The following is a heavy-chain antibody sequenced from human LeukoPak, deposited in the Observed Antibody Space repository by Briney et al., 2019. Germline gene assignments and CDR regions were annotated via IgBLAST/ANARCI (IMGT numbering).Heavy chain of an antibody. D-gene: IGHD3-10*01. CDR1: GGTFSGYA. J-gene: IGHJ4*02. V-gene: IGHV1-69*13. CDR3: AGDYYGSGSYYNQEYYFDY. Sequence: SVKVSCKASGGTFSGYAISWVRQAPGQGLEWMGGIIPIFGTANYAQKFQGRVTITADESTSTAYMELSSLRSEDTVVYYCAGDYYGSGSYYNQEYYFDYWGQGTLVTVSS. CDR2: IIPIFGTA.